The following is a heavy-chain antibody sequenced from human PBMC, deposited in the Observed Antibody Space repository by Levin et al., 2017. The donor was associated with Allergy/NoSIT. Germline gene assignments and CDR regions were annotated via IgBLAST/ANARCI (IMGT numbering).Heavy chain of an antibody. CDR1: GFTFSSYA. Sequence: GESLKISCAASGFTFSSYAMHWVRQAPGKGLEWVAVISYDGSNKYYADSVKGRFTISRDNSKNTLYLQMNSLRAEDTAVYYCAREDIVVVPAAIFFGYWGQGTLVTVSS. D-gene: IGHD2-2*02. J-gene: IGHJ4*02. CDR2: ISYDGSNK. CDR3: AREDIVVVPAAIFFGY. V-gene: IGHV3-30-3*01.